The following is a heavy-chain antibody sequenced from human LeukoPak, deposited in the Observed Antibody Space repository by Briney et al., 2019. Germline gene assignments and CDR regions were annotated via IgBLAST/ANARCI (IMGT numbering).Heavy chain of an antibody. Sequence: GGSLRLSCAASGFTVTSNYMSWVRQAPGKGLEWVSVIYSGGSTYYADSVKGRFTISRDNSKNTLYLQMNSLRAEDTAVYYCAKDYDSSGYFDYWGQGSLATVSS. V-gene: IGHV3-53*01. CDR3: AKDYDSSGYFDY. J-gene: IGHJ4*02. D-gene: IGHD3-22*01. CDR1: GFTVTSNY. CDR2: IYSGGST.